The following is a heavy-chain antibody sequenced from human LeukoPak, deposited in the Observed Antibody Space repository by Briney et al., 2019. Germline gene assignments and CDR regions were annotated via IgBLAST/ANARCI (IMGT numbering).Heavy chain of an antibody. CDR3: AKDTQQQLDYFHG. Sequence: GRSLRLSCAASGFTFSSYGMHWVRQGPGKGLEWVAVISYDGSNKYYADSVKGRFTISRDNSKNTLYLRMNSLRAEDTAVYYRAKDTQQQLDYFHGWGQGTLVTVPS. V-gene: IGHV3-30*18. D-gene: IGHD6-13*01. J-gene: IGHJ1*01. CDR1: GFTFSSYG. CDR2: ISYDGSNK.